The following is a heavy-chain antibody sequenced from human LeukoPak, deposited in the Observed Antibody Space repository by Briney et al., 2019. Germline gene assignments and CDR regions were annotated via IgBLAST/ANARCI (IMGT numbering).Heavy chain of an antibody. J-gene: IGHJ4*02. Sequence: SETLSLTCAVSGGSSRSGDYFWSWIRQPPGKGLEWIGHIHYSGNTYYNPSLNSRVSISVDTSKNQFSLKLSSVTAADTAVYYCARENNDYGGKKAFDYWGQGTLVTVSS. CDR1: GGSSRSGDYF. CDR3: ARENNDYGGKKAFDY. V-gene: IGHV4-30-4*01. CDR2: IHYSGNT. D-gene: IGHD4-23*01.